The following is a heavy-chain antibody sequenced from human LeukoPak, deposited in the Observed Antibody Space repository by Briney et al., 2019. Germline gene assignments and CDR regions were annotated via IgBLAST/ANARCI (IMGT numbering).Heavy chain of an antibody. V-gene: IGHV3-64*01. Sequence: GGSLRLSCAASGFTFSSYAMHWVRQAPGKGPEYVSAISSNGGSTYYANSVKGRFTISRDNPKNTLYLQMGSLRAEDMAVYYCATSGGGLGQNAFDIWGQGTMVTVSS. CDR3: ATSGGGLGQNAFDI. D-gene: IGHD3/OR15-3a*01. J-gene: IGHJ3*02. CDR2: ISSNGGST. CDR1: GFTFSSYA.